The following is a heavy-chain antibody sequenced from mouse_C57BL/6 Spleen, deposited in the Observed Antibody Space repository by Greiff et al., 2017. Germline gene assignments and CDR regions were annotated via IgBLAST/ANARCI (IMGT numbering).Heavy chain of an antibody. CDR1: GYTFTSYW. D-gene: IGHD2-2*01. CDR3: ARWLRKGYYAMDY. J-gene: IGHJ4*01. V-gene: IGHV1-64*01. CDR2: IHPISGST. Sequence: QVQLQHPGAELVKPGASVKLSCKASGYTFTSYWMHWVKQRPGQGLEWIGMIHPISGSTNYNEKFKSKATLTVDKSSSTAYMQLSSLTSEDSAVYYCARWLRKGYYAMDYWGQGTSVTVSS.